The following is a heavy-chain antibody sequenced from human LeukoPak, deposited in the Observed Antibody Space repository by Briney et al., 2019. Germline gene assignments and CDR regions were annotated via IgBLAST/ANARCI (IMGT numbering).Heavy chain of an antibody. D-gene: IGHD3-22*01. V-gene: IGHV3-21*01. J-gene: IGHJ4*02. Sequence: PGGSLRLSCAASGFTFSSYSMNWVRQAPGKGLEWVSSISSSSSYIYYADSVKGRFTISRDNAKNSLYLQMNSLRAEDTAVYYCAMLSSGSTNIDYWGEGTLVTVSS. CDR1: GFTFSSYS. CDR2: ISSSSSYI. CDR3: AMLSSGSTNIDY.